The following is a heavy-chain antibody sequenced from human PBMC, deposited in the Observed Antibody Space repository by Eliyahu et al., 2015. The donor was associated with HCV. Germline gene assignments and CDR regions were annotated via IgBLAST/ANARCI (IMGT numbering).Heavy chain of an antibody. CDR2: VSGGGRRT. J-gene: IGHJ4*02. CDR3: AKDQDWNDGENYFDY. CDR1: GFTFSXYA. V-gene: IGHV3-23*01. Sequence: EVQVLESGGGLVXPGGSLRLSCAASGFTFSXYAMSWVRQAPGKGLEWVSAVSGGGRRTYYADSVKGRFTISRDNSKNTLYLQMNSLRAEDTATYYCAKDQDWNDGENYFDYWGQGTLVTVSS. D-gene: IGHD1-1*01.